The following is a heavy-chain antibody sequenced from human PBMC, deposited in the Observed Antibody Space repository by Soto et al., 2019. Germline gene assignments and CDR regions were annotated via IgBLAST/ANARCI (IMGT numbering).Heavy chain of an antibody. CDR2: IYYSGST. CDR3: ARDVPTYYYDSSGYPVTPNDAFDI. J-gene: IGHJ3*02. CDR1: GGSISSGDYY. D-gene: IGHD3-22*01. Sequence: QVQLQESGPGLVKPSQTLSLTCTVSGGSISSGDYYWSWIRQPPGKGLEWIGYIYYSGSTYYNPSLKSRVTISVDTSKNQFSLKLSSVTAADTAVYYCARDVPTYYYDSSGYPVTPNDAFDIWGQGTMVTVSS. V-gene: IGHV4-30-4*01.